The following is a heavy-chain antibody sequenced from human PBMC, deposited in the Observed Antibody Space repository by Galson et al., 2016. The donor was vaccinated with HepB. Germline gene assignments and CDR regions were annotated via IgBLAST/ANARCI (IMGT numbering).Heavy chain of an antibody. CDR1: GFSLTTSGMC. V-gene: IGHV2-70*01. Sequence: PALVKPTQTLTLTCTFSGFSLTTSGMCVSWIRQPPGKALEWLALIDGDGDKSYTTSLKTRLSISKDTSKNQVVLTMTNMDTVDTATYYCARIGTEGGYFFDFWGQGSLVTASS. CDR3: ARIGTEGGYFFDF. D-gene: IGHD1-14*01. CDR2: IDGDGDK. J-gene: IGHJ4*02.